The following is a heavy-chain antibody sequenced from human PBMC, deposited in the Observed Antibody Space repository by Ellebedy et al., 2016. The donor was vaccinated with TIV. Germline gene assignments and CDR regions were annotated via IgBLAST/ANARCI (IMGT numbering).Heavy chain of an antibody. D-gene: IGHD2-2*01. J-gene: IGHJ5*02. CDR3: SRDTRFIDHQHNWFDP. V-gene: IGHV3-11*01. CDR2: ISNSDSSI. Sequence: GGSLRLSCAASGFTFSDYYMSWIRQAPGKGLELVSYISNSDSSIFYADSVKGRFTISRDNAKNLLYLQMNSVRAEDTAVYYCSRDTRFIDHQHNWFDPWGQGTLVTVSS. CDR1: GFTFSDYY.